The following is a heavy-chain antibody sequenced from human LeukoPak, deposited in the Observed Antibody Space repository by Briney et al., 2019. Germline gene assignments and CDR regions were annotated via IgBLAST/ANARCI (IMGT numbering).Heavy chain of an antibody. V-gene: IGHV3-73*01. CDR2: IRTKATSYAT. D-gene: IGHD3-22*01. J-gene: IGHJ4*02. CDR3: TRLDLFYYDGSGYPG. CDR1: GFTFSGSA. Sequence: TGGSLRLSCAASGFTFSGSAMHWVRQASGKGLEWVAHIRTKATSYATAYAASVKGRFTISRDDSKNTAYLQMNSLKTEDTAVYYCTRLDLFYYDGSGYPGWGRGTLVTVSS.